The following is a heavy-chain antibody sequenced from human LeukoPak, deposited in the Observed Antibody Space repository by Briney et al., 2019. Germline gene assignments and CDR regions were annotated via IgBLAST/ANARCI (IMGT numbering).Heavy chain of an antibody. CDR3: AKGGLRAATNYYYYAMDV. J-gene: IGHJ6*02. V-gene: IGHV3-23*01. Sequence: GGSLRLSCAASGFTFSSYAMSWVRQAPGKGLEWVSAISGSGGSTYYADSVKGRFTISRDNSKNTLYLQMNSLRAEDTAVYYCAKGGLRAATNYYYYAMDVWGQGTTVTVSS. CDR1: GFTFSSYA. D-gene: IGHD2-2*01. CDR2: ISGSGGST.